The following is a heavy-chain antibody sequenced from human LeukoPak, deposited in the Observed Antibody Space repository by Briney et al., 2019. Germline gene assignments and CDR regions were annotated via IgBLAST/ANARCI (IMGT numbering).Heavy chain of an antibody. V-gene: IGHV4-59*01. Sequence: SETLSLTCTVSGRYLSSYYWSWIRQPPGKGLEWIGDIYYSGSTNYNPSLKSRVTISVDTSKTQFSLKLSSVTAADTAVYYCARAQDYYDSSGYSQHFDYWGQGTLVTVSS. CDR3: ARAQDYYDSSGYSQHFDY. J-gene: IGHJ4*02. D-gene: IGHD3-22*01. CDR1: GRYLSSYY. CDR2: IYYSGST.